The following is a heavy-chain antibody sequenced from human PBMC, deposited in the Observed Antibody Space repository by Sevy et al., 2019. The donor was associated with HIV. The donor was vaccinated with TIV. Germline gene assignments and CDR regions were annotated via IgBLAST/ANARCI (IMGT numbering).Heavy chain of an antibody. J-gene: IGHJ6*03. CDR1: GFTFSSYA. V-gene: IGHV3-23*01. D-gene: IGHD1-26*01. Sequence: GGSLRLSCAASGFTFSSYAMSWVRQAPGKGLESVSSISGSGGSTYYADSLKGQFTISRDNSKNTLYLQVNSLRVEDTAVYYCAKNPGVGSYYYMDVWGKGTTVTVSS. CDR3: AKNPGVGSYYYMDV. CDR2: ISGSGGST.